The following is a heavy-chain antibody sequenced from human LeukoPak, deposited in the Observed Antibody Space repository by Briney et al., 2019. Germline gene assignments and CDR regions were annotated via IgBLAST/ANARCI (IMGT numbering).Heavy chain of an antibody. CDR3: ARGEYPDY. V-gene: IGHV4-34*01. J-gene: IGHJ4*02. D-gene: IGHD6-6*01. CDR1: GGSFSGYY. CDR2: INHRGST. Sequence: SETLSLTCAVYGGSFSGYYWTWIRQPPGKGLEWIGEINHRGSTNYNPSLKSRVTISVDTSKNQFSLKLNSVTAADTAVYYCARGEYPDYWGQGTLVTVSS.